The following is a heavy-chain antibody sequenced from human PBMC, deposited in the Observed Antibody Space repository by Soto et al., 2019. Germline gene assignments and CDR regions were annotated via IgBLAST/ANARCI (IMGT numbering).Heavy chain of an antibody. CDR1: GGTFSSYT. V-gene: IGHV1-69*02. CDR2: IIPILGIA. Sequence: QVQLVQSGAEVKKPGSSVKVSCKASGGTFSSYTISWVRQAPGQGLEWMGRIIPILGIANYAQKFQGRVTITADKSTSTAYMELSSLRSEDTAVYYCARHGQPYGQDAFDIWGQGTMVTVSS. CDR3: ARHGQPYGQDAFDI. D-gene: IGHD3-10*01. J-gene: IGHJ3*02.